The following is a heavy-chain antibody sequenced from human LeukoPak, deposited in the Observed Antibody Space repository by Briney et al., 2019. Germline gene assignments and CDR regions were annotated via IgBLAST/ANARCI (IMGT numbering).Heavy chain of an antibody. CDR1: GFTFSSYA. J-gene: IGHJ4*02. CDR3: ARDQGIAAYLFDY. CDR2: ISYDGSNK. V-gene: IGHV3-30-3*01. D-gene: IGHD6-13*01. Sequence: GRSLRLSCAASGFTFSSYATHWVRQAPGKGLEWVAVISYDGSNKYYADSVKGRFTISRDNSKNTLYLQMNSLRAEDTAVYYCARDQGIAAYLFDYWGQGTLVTVSS.